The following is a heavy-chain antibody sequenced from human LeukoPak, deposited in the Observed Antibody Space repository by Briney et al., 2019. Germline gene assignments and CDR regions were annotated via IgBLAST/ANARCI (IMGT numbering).Heavy chain of an antibody. CDR3: AKDRGNCSSSSCYTDAFDI. Sequence: PGGSLRLSCVASGFAFSDYGMDWVRQAPGKGLEWVAVISPDGSSTYYADSVKGRFTISRDNSKNTLYLQMNSLRAEDTAVHYCAKDRGNCSSSSCYTDAFDIWGQGTKVTVSS. J-gene: IGHJ3*02. V-gene: IGHV3-30*18. CDR1: GFAFSDYG. CDR2: ISPDGSST. D-gene: IGHD2-2*02.